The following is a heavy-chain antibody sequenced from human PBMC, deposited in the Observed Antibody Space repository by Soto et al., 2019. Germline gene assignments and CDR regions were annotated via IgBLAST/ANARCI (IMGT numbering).Heavy chain of an antibody. V-gene: IGHV3-30-3*01. CDR2: ISYDGSNK. CDR3: ARPPGTAIHPFDY. CDR1: GFTFSSYA. D-gene: IGHD5-18*01. Sequence: GGSLRLSCAASGFTFSSYAMHWVRQAPGKGLEWVAVISYDGSNKYYADSVKGRFTISRDNSKNTLYLQMNSLRAEGTAVYYCARPPGTAIHPFDYWGQGTLVTVSS. J-gene: IGHJ4*02.